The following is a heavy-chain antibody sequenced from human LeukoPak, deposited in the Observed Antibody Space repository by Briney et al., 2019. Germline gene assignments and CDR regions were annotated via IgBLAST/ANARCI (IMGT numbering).Heavy chain of an antibody. CDR3: ATLTYSYGYYYYYMDV. V-gene: IGHV1-69*05. D-gene: IGHD5-18*01. Sequence: SVKVSCNASGGTFSSYAISWVRQAAGQGVEWLGGIILIFGTANYAQKFQGRVTITTDESTSTAYMELSSLRSEDTAVYYCATLTYSYGYYYYYMDVWGKGTTVTVSS. CDR2: IILIFGTA. J-gene: IGHJ6*03. CDR1: GGTFSSYA.